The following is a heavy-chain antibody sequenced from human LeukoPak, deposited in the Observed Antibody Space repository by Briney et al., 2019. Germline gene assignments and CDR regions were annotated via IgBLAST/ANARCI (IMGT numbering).Heavy chain of an antibody. J-gene: IGHJ4*02. Sequence: ASVKVSCKVSGYTLTDLSTHWVRQAPGKGLEWMGGLDPADGETIYAQKFQGRVTMTEDTSTDTAYMELNSLRSEETAVYYCATHRTTVITCLVYWGQGTLVSVSS. CDR3: ATHRTTVITCLVY. D-gene: IGHD4-17*01. CDR2: LDPADGET. CDR1: GYTLTDLS. V-gene: IGHV1-24*01.